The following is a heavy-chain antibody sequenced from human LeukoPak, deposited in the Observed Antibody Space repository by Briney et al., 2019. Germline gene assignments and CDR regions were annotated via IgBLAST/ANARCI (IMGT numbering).Heavy chain of an antibody. CDR3: ARHVRAYDFWRGYQNWFDP. D-gene: IGHD3-3*01. V-gene: IGHV5-51*01. J-gene: IGHJ5*02. CDR1: GYSFTSYW. CDR2: IYPGDSDT. Sequence: GESLKISCKGSGYSFTSYWIGWVRQMPGKGLEWMGIIYPGDSDTRYSPSFQGQVTISADKSISTAYLQWSGLKASDTAMYYCARHVRAYDFWRGYQNWFDPWGQGTLVTVSS.